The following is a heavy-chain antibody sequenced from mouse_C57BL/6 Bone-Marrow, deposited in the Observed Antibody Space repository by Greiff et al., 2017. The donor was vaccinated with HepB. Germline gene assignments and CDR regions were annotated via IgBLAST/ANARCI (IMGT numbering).Heavy chain of an antibody. J-gene: IGHJ1*03. CDR3: ARNSPYYYGRYYGHWYFDV. CDR2: IWTGGGT. CDR1: GFSLTSYA. D-gene: IGHD1-1*01. Sequence: VMLVESGPGLVAPSQSLSITCTVSGFSLTSYAISWVRQPPGKGLEWLGVIWTGGGTNYNSALKSRLSISKDNSKSQVFLKMNSLQTDDTARYYCARNSPYYYGRYYGHWYFDVWGTGTTVTVSS. V-gene: IGHV2-9-1*01.